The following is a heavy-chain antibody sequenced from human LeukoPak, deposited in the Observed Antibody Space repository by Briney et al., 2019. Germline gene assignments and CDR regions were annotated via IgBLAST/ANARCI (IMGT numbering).Heavy chain of an antibody. CDR3: ARLFGGVTTFDY. D-gene: IGHD4-17*01. J-gene: IGHJ4*02. CDR2: VHPDGYAK. V-gene: IGHV3-7*01. CDR1: GFTFGTYG. Sequence: GGSLRLSCAGAGFTFGTYGMSWVRQGPGKGREWVASVHPDGYAKKYVDSVNGRFTISRDNAKNSLFLQMNSLKAEDTAVYYCARLFGGVTTFDYWGQGTLVSVSP.